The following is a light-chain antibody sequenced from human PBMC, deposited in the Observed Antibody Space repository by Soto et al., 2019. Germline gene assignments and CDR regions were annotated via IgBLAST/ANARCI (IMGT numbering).Light chain of an antibody. CDR3: LLYMVSGISV. CDR1: SGSVVTYHY. J-gene: IGLJ2*01. CDR2: STT. Sequence: QTVVTQEPSFSVSPGGTVTLTCGLSSGSVVTYHYPSWYQQTPGQAPRTLIYSTTTRSSGVPDRFSGSILGNKAALTITGSQADDESDYYCLLYMVSGISVFGGGTKLTVL. V-gene: IGLV8-61*01.